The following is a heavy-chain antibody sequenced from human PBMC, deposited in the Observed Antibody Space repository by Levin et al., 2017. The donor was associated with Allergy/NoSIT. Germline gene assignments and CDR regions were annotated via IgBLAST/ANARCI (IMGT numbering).Heavy chain of an antibody. CDR3: ARGHDYAMDV. Sequence: GESLKISCAASGFIFSGVWMHWVRQAPGKGLVWVSRISSDGSTTYADSVKGRLTISRDNAKNTLYLQMRSLRADDTAVYDCARGHDYAMDVWGQGTTVTVSS. CDR1: GFIFSGVW. V-gene: IGHV3-74*01. CDR2: ISSDGST. J-gene: IGHJ6*02.